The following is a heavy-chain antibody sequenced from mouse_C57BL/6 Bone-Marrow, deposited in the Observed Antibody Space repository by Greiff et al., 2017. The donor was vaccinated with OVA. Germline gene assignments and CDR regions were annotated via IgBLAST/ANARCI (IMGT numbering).Heavy chain of an antibody. V-gene: IGHV14-4*01. CDR2: IDPENGDT. J-gene: IGHJ2*01. CDR3: TIPYDGYDY. D-gene: IGHD2-3*01. CDR1: GFNIKDDY. Sequence: VHVKQSGAELVRPGASVKLSCTASGFNIKDDYMHWVKQRPEQGLEWIGWIDPENGDTEYASKFQGKATITADTSSNTAYLQLSSLTSEDTAVYYCTIPYDGYDYWGQGTTLTVSS.